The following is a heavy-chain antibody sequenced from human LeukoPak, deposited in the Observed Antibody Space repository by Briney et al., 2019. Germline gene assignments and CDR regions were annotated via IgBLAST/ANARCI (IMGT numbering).Heavy chain of an antibody. D-gene: IGHD1-1*01. V-gene: IGHV4-59*01. CDR2: IHYSGST. CDR1: GVSISSYY. J-gene: IGHJ6*03. CDR3: ARVSWFPGTSYYYMDV. Sequence: KSSETLSLTCTVSGVSISSYYWSWLRQPPGKGLVWIGYIHYSGSTNYSPSLKSRVTISVDTSKNQFSLNLTSVTAADSAVYYCARVSWFPGTSYYYMDVWGKGTTVTVSS.